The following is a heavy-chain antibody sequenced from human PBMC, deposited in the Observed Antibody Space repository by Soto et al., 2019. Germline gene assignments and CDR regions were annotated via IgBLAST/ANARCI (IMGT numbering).Heavy chain of an antibody. Sequence: GGSLSLSCAAAGCKIIGYGVRWVRQDQGKGLEWVAVILYDGGNKYYADSVKGRFTXSXDNSKNTLYLQMNSLRAEDTAVYYCAKFWDATQMLPGTHAFDIWGQGTMVTVSS. V-gene: IGHV3-30*18. CDR1: GCKIIGYG. CDR3: AKFWDATQMLPGTHAFDI. J-gene: IGHJ3*02. CDR2: ILYDGGNK. D-gene: IGHD3-16*01.